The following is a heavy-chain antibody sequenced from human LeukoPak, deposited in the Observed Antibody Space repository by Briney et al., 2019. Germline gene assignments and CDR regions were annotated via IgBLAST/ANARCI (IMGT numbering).Heavy chain of an antibody. J-gene: IGHJ4*02. CDR2: VWYDGSNK. D-gene: IGHD5/OR15-5a*01. CDR1: GFIFSNYG. CDR3: ARAPSLRVTLDY. Sequence: GGSLRLSCAASGFIFSNYGMHWVRQAPGKGLEWVAVVWYDGSNKYYADSVKGRFTISRDNSKNMLYLQMNSLRAEDTAVYYCARAPSLRVTLDYWGQGTLVTVSS. V-gene: IGHV3-33*01.